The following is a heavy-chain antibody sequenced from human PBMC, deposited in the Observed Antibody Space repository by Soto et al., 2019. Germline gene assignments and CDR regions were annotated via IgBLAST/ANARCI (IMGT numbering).Heavy chain of an antibody. Sequence: ASVKVSCKASGYTFTGYYMHWVRQVPGQGLEWMGWINSRTGVTNYAQKFQGWVTMTRDTSISTAYMEVSRLKSDDTAVYYCARDGGEYGDYNYWGQGTLVTVSS. CDR1: GYTFTGYY. J-gene: IGHJ4*02. D-gene: IGHD4-17*01. CDR3: ARDGGEYGDYNY. V-gene: IGHV1-2*04. CDR2: INSRTGVT.